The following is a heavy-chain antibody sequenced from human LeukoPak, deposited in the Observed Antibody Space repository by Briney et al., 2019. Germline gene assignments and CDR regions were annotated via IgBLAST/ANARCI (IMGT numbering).Heavy chain of an antibody. J-gene: IGHJ4*02. CDR2: ISGSGGTT. CDR1: GFTFSSYA. D-gene: IGHD3-10*01. V-gene: IGHV3-23*01. Sequence: PGGSLRLSCAASGFTFSSYAMSWVRQAPGKGLEWVSAISGSGGTTYYTDSVKGRFAISRDNSKNTLYLQMNTLRVEDTAVYYCAKSFQSTSTFGSDFWGQGTLVTVSS. CDR3: AKSFQSTSTFGSDF.